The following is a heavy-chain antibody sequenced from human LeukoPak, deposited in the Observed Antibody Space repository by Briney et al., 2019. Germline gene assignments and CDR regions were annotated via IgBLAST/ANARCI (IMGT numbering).Heavy chain of an antibody. D-gene: IGHD3-22*01. J-gene: IGHJ2*01. Sequence: PSETLPLTCAVYGGSFSGYYWSWIRQPPGKGLEWIGEINHSGSTNYNPSLKSRVTISVDTSKNQFSLKLSSVTAADTAVYYCARFRDYYDSSGPHWYFDLWGRGTLVTVSS. CDR3: ARFRDYYDSSGPHWYFDL. CDR2: INHSGST. CDR1: GGSFSGYY. V-gene: IGHV4-34*01.